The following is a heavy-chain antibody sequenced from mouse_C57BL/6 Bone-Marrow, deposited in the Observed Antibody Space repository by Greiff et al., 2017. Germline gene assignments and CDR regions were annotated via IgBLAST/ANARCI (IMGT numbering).Heavy chain of an antibody. V-gene: IGHV1-50*01. CDR1: GYTFTSYW. CDR3: ASPGAWFAY. D-gene: IGHD4-1*01. CDR2: IDPSDSYT. Sequence: QVQLKESGAELVKPGASVKLSCKASGYTFTSYWMQWVKQRPGQGLEWIGEIDPSDSYTNYNQKFKGKATLTVDTSSSTAYMPLSSLTSEDSAVYYCASPGAWFAYWGQGTLVTVSA. J-gene: IGHJ3*01.